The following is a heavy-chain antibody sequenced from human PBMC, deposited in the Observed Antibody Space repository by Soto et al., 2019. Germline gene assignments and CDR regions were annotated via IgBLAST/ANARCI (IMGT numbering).Heavy chain of an antibody. V-gene: IGHV3-30-3*01. CDR2: ISYDGSNK. Sequence: QVQLVESGGGVVQPGRSLRLSCAASGFTFSSYAMHWVRQAPGKGLEWVAVISYDGSNKYYADSVKGRFTISGDNSKNALYLQMNSLRAEDTAVYYCARENDDAFDIWGQGTMVTVSS. CDR3: ARENDDAFDI. J-gene: IGHJ3*02. D-gene: IGHD1-1*01. CDR1: GFTFSSYA.